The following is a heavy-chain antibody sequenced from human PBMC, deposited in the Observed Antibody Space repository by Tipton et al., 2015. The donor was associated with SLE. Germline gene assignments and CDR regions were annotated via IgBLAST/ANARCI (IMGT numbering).Heavy chain of an antibody. D-gene: IGHD2-2*01. CDR3: ARDLSTSWFDY. J-gene: IGHJ4*02. CDR2: IYHSGST. Sequence: TLSLTCTVSGGSISSYYWGWIRQPPGKGLEWIGSIYHSGSTYYNPSLRSRVTFSVDTSKNQFSLKLSSVTAADTAIYYCARDLSTSWFDYWGQGTLITVSS. V-gene: IGHV4-38-2*02. CDR1: GGSISSYY.